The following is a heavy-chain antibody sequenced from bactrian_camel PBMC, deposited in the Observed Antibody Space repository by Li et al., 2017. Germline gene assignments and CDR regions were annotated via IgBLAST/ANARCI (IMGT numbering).Heavy chain of an antibody. J-gene: IGHJ7*01. V-gene: IGHV3S54*01. D-gene: IGHD2*01. Sequence: HVQLVESGGGSVQAGGSLRLTCAASGRTDSYNVMGWFRQAPGKEREGVAARYTGDDKAYYADSVKGRFTISQDNAQNTLYLYMHSLTPEDTAMYFCAADRRGGYCSYLYYTSVDYWGKGTQVTVS. CDR2: RYTGDDKA. CDR1: GRTDSYNV.